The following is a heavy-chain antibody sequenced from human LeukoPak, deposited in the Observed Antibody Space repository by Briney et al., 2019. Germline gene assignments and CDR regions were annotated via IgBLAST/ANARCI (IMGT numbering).Heavy chain of an antibody. V-gene: IGHV4-39*01. CDR2: INYSGST. D-gene: IGHD3-16*01. Sequence: SETLSLTCTVSGGSISSSDYYWAWIRQPPGKGLEWIGSINYSGSTYYNPSLKSRVTISVDTSKNQFSLKLSSVTAADTAVYYCAYVRGGVWDQGTLVTVSS. CDR1: GGSISSSDYY. J-gene: IGHJ4*02. CDR3: AYVRGGV.